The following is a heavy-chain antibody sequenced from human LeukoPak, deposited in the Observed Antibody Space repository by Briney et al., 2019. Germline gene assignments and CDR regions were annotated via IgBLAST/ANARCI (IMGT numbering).Heavy chain of an antibody. CDR1: GGSISSGDYY. CDR3: TRGGHSNGLDWFDP. V-gene: IGHV4-30-4*01. Sequence: PSETLSLTCTVSGGSISSGDYYWSWIRQPPGKGLEWIGYIYYSGSTYYNPSLKSRVTISVDTSKNQFSLKLTSVTAADTAVYYCTRGGHSNGLDWFDPWGQGTLVTVSS. D-gene: IGHD3-22*01. CDR2: IYYSGST. J-gene: IGHJ5*02.